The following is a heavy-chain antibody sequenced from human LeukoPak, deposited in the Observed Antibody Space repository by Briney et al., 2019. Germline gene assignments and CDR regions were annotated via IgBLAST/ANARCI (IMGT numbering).Heavy chain of an antibody. CDR3: AKDRDYGSNFDY. Sequence: GGSLRLSCAASGFTFSSYAMSWVRQAPGKGLEWVSAISGSDGSTYYADSVKGRFTISRDNSKNTLYLQMSSLRAEDTAVYYCAKDRDYGSNFDYWGQGTLVTVSS. CDR2: ISGSDGST. D-gene: IGHD3-16*01. V-gene: IGHV3-23*01. J-gene: IGHJ4*02. CDR1: GFTFSSYA.